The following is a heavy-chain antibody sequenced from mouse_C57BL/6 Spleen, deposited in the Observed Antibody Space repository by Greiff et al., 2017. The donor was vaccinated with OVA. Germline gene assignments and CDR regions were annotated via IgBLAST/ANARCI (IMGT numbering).Heavy chain of an antibody. J-gene: IGHJ2*01. D-gene: IGHD1-1*01. V-gene: IGHV5-4*01. CDR2: ISDGGSYT. CDR1: GFTFSSYA. CDR3: ARGSSFCFDY. Sequence: EVHLVESGGGLVKPGGSLKLSCAASGFTFSSYAMSWVRQTPEKRLEWVATISDGGSYTYYPDNVKGRFTISRDNAKNNLYLQMSHLKSEDTAMYYCARGSSFCFDYWGQGTTLTVSS.